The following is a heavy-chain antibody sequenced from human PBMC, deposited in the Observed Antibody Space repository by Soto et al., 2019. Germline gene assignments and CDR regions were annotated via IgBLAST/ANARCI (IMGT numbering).Heavy chain of an antibody. CDR2: IYYSGST. CDR3: ATDSLFHYKSFDP. J-gene: IGHJ5*02. Sequence: SETLSLTCTVSGGSISSGGYYWSWIRQHPGKGLEWIGYIYYSGSTYYNPSLKSRVTISVDTSKNQFSLKLSSVTAADTAVYYCATDSLFHYKSFDPWGQGTLVTVSS. V-gene: IGHV4-31*03. D-gene: IGHD1-20*01. CDR1: GGSISSGGYY.